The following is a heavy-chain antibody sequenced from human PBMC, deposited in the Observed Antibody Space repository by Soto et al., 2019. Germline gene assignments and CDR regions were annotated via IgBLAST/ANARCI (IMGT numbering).Heavy chain of an antibody. Sequence: QVQLVESGGGVVQPGRSLRLSCAASGFTFSSYGMHWVRQAPGKGLEWVAVIWYDGSNKYYADSVKGRFTISRDNSKNTLYLQMNRLGAEDTAVYYCARDCVDRVVVPAATNYYYYYGMDVWGQGTTVTVSS. CDR3: ARDCVDRVVVPAATNYYYYYGMDV. D-gene: IGHD2-2*03. CDR2: IWYDGSNK. CDR1: GFTFSSYG. V-gene: IGHV3-33*01. J-gene: IGHJ6*02.